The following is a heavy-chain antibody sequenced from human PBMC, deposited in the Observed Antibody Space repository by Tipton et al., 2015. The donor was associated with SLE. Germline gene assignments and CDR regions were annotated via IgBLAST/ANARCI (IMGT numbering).Heavy chain of an antibody. D-gene: IGHD1-26*01. V-gene: IGHV4-39*07. J-gene: IGHJ6*03. CDR2: IYYSGST. CDR3: ARAGSGWELGHYYYYMDV. Sequence: TLSLTCTVSGGSISSSSYYWGWVRQPPGKGLEWIGSIYYSGSTYYNPSLKSRVTISVDTSKNRFSLKLSSVTAADTAVYYCARAGSGWELGHYYYYMDVWGKGTTVTVSS. CDR1: GGSISSSSYY.